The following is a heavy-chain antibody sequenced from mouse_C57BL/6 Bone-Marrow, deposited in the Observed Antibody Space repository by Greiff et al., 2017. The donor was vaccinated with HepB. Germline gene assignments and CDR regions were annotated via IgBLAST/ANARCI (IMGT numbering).Heavy chain of an antibody. D-gene: IGHD1-1*01. CDR3: TKGLRYLDYFDY. CDR2: IYPEDGDT. J-gene: IGHJ2*01. V-gene: IGHV14-1*01. Sequence: EVKLMESGAELVRPGASVKLSCTASGFNITDYYMHWVKQRPEPGLEWIGRIYPEDGDTEYAPKFKGKATMTADTSTNTAYLQLSSLTSEDTAVYYCTKGLRYLDYFDYWGQGTTLTVSS. CDR1: GFNITDYY.